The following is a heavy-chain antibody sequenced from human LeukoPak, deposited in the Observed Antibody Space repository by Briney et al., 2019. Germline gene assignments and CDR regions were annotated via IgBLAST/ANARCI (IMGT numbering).Heavy chain of an antibody. J-gene: IGHJ5*02. Sequence: SETLSLTCTVSGDSISSSSYYWSWIRQPPGKGLEWIGYIYYSGSTNYNPSLKSRVTISVDTSKNQFSLKLSSVTAADTAVYYCARVPNGSYGDYVGNWFDPWGQGTLVTVSS. CDR1: GDSISSSSYY. CDR2: IYYSGST. V-gene: IGHV4-61*01. CDR3: ARVPNGSYGDYVGNWFDP. D-gene: IGHD4-17*01.